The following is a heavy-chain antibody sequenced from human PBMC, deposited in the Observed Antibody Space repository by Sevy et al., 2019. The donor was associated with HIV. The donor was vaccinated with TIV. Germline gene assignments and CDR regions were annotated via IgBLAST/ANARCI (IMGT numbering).Heavy chain of an antibody. CDR1: GFTVSSNY. D-gene: IGHD1-1*01. CDR2: IYSGGST. V-gene: IGHV3-53*01. Sequence: GGSLRLSCAASGFTVSSNYMSWVRQAPGKGLEWVSVIYSGGSTYYADSVKGRFTISRDNSKNTRYLQMNSLRAEDTAVYYCARDPLGTGTTWGAFDIWGQGTMVTVSS. CDR3: ARDPLGTGTTWGAFDI. J-gene: IGHJ3*02.